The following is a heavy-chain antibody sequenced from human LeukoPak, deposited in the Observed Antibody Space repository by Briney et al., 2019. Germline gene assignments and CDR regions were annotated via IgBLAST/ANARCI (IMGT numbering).Heavy chain of an antibody. CDR2: ISPSRGDT. CDR1: GYTFTSYD. CDR3: AMQYNCGGDCFPYYFDY. J-gene: IGHJ4*02. V-gene: IGHV1-2*06. D-gene: IGHD2-21*02. Sequence: ASVKVSCKASGYTFTSYDINWVRQASGQGLEWMGRISPSRGDTNYAQQFQGRVTMTRDTSITTAYMELSRLSSDDTAVYFCAMQYNCGGDCFPYYFDYWGQGALVTVSS.